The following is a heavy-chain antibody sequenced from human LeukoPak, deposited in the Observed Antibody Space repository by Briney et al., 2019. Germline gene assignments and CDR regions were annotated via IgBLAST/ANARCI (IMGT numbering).Heavy chain of an antibody. V-gene: IGHV4-59*01. CDR3: ARGNGDPQYFQH. Sequence: SETLSLTCTVSGGSISSYYWNWIRQPPGKGLEWIGYIYYSGSTNYNPSLKSRVTISVDTSKNQFSLKLSSVTAADTAVYYCARGNGDPQYFQHWGQGTLVTVSS. D-gene: IGHD4-17*01. CDR1: GGSISSYY. J-gene: IGHJ1*01. CDR2: IYYSGST.